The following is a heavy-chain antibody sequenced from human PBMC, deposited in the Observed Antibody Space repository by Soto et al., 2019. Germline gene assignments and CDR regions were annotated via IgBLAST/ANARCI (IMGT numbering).Heavy chain of an antibody. V-gene: IGHV4-39*01. D-gene: IGHD4-4*01. CDR1: GGSISSSSYY. CDR2: IYYSGST. Sequence: PSETLSLTCTVSGGSISSSSYYWGWIRQPPGKGLEWIGSIYYSGSTYYNPSLKSRVTISVDTSKNQFSLKLSSVTAADTAVYYCAGVYSNYVYYYYYYMDVWGKGTTVTVS. CDR3: AGVYSNYVYYYYYYMDV. J-gene: IGHJ6*03.